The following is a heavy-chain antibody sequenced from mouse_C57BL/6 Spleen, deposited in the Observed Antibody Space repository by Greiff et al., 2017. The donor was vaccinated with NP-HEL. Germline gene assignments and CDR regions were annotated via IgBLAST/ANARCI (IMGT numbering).Heavy chain of an antibody. J-gene: IGHJ2*01. CDR2: IYPGDGDT. CDR1: GYAFSSSW. CDR3: ARGQLRPHFDY. D-gene: IGHD3-2*02. Sequence: VQLQQSGPELVKPGASVKISCKASGYAFSSSWLNWVKQRPGKGLEWIGRIYPGDGDTNYNGKFKGKATLTADKSSSTAYMQLSSLTSEDSSVYFCARGQLRPHFDYWGQGTTLTVSS. V-gene: IGHV1-82*01.